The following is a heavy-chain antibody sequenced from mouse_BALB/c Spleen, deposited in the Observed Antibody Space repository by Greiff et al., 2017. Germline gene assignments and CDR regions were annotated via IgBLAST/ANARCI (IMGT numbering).Heavy chain of an antibody. CDR1: GFTFSSYA. D-gene: IGHD1-1*01. J-gene: IGHJ2*01. V-gene: IGHV5-9-3*01. CDR3: ATLRSY. Sequence: EVHLVESGGGLVKPGGSLKLSCAASGFTFSSYAMSWVRQTPEKRLEWVATISSGGSYTYYPDSVKGRFTISRDNAKNTLYLQMSSLRSEDTAMYYCATLRSYWGQGTTLTVSS. CDR2: ISSGGSYT.